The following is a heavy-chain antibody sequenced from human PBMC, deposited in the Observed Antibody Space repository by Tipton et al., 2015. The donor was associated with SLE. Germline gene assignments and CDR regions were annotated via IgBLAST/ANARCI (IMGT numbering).Heavy chain of an antibody. J-gene: IGHJ4*02. CDR3: ASLSQIAAWNY. V-gene: IGHV4-39*07. Sequence: TLSLTCTVSGGSISSSSYYWGWIRQPPGKGLEWIGSIYYSGSTYYNPSLKSRVTISVDTSKNQFSLKLSSVTAADTAVYYCASLSQIAAWNYWGQGTLVTVSS. CDR1: GGSISSSSYY. CDR2: IYYSGST. D-gene: IGHD6-6*01.